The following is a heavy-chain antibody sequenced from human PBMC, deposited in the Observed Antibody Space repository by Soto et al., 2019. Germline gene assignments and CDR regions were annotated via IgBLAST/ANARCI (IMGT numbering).Heavy chain of an antibody. J-gene: IGHJ5*02. Sequence: EVQLLESGGGLVQPGGSLRLSCAASGFTFSSYAMSWVRQAPGKGLEWVSAISGSGGSTYYADSVKGRFTISRDNSKNTLYLQRNSLRAEDTAVYYCAKGPNVLLWFGGNGEWLDPWGQGNLVNVSS. CDR2: ISGSGGST. CDR1: GFTFSSYA. D-gene: IGHD3-10*01. CDR3: AKGPNVLLWFGGNGEWLDP. V-gene: IGHV3-23*01.